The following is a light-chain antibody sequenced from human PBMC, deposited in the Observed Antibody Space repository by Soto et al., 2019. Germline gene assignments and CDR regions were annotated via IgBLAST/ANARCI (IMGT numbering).Light chain of an antibody. CDR3: QHYNSYSWT. CDR2: KAS. CDR1: QSISSW. J-gene: IGKJ1*01. V-gene: IGKV1-5*03. Sequence: IQMTQSPSTLSASVGDRVPITCRASQSISSWLAWYQQKPGKAPKLLIYKASSLESGVPSRFSGSGSGTEFTLTISSLQPDDFATYYCQHYNSYSWTFGQGIKVDI.